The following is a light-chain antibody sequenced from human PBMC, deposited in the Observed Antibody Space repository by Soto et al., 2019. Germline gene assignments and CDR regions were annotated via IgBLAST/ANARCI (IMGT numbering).Light chain of an antibody. V-gene: IGKV3-20*01. J-gene: IGKJ4*01. CDR2: GAS. Sequence: ILLTQSPGTLSLSPGDRATLSCRASQSLTNSFLAWYQQKPGQTPRLLIYGASFRATDIPARFRGSGSGTDFTLTISRLEPEDFAVYFWQQYGRLPLSYGGGTKVESK. CDR3: QQYGRLPLS. CDR1: QSLTNSF.